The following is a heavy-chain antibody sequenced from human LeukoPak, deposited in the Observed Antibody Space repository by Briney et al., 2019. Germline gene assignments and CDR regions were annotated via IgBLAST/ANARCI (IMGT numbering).Heavy chain of an antibody. J-gene: IGHJ4*02. CDR3: ARNSGSYLYYFDY. Sequence: ASVKVSCKASGYTFTGYYMHWVRQAPGQGLEWMGWINPNSGGTNYAQKFQGRVTMTRDTSISTAYMELSRLRSDDTAVYYCARNSGSYLYYFDYWGQGTLVTASS. CDR2: INPNSGGT. D-gene: IGHD1-26*01. V-gene: IGHV1-2*02. CDR1: GYTFTGYY.